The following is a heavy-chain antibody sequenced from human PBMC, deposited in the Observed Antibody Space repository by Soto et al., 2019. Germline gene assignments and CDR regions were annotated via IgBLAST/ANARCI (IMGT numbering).Heavy chain of an antibody. CDR1: GDSISSTNW. J-gene: IGHJ5*02. Sequence: SETLSLTCGVSGDSISSTNWWNWVRQTPGKGLEWIGEIHHGGSTNYNPSLKSRVTISVDKSKNQFSLKLNSMTAADTAVYYCARARQYCTSTSCYLDPWGQGTLVTVS. CDR3: ARARQYCTSTSCYLDP. CDR2: IHHGGST. V-gene: IGHV4-4*02. D-gene: IGHD2-2*01.